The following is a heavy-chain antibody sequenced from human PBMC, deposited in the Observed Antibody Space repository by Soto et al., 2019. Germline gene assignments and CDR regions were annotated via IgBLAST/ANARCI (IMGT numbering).Heavy chain of an antibody. V-gene: IGHV3-23*01. Sequence: GGSLRLSCAASGFTFSSYAMSWVRQAPGKGLEWVSAIGGSGGSTYYADSVKGRFTISRDNSKNTLYLQMNSLRAEDTAVYYCAKDHHHTFGGVIDPIDYWGQGTLVTVSS. CDR1: GFTFSSYA. CDR3: AKDHHHTFGGVIDPIDY. D-gene: IGHD3-16*02. CDR2: IGGSGGST. J-gene: IGHJ4*02.